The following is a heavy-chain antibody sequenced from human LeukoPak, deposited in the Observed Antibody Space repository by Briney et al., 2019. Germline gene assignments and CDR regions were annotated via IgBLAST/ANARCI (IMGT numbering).Heavy chain of an antibody. V-gene: IGHV3-48*01. CDR2: ISSSSSTI. CDR3: ARGSKTDY. CDR1: GFTFSSYS. J-gene: IGHJ4*02. Sequence: GGSLRLSCAASGFTFSSYSMNWVRQAPGKGLEWVSYISSSSSTIYYADSAKGRFTISRDNAKNSLYLQMNSLRAEDTAVYYCARGSKTDYWGQGTLVTVSS.